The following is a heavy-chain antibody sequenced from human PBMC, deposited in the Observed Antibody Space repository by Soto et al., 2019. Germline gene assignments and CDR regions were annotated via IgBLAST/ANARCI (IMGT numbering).Heavy chain of an antibody. D-gene: IGHD4-17*01. J-gene: IGHJ6*02. V-gene: IGHV1-69*12. CDR2: IIPIFGTA. CDR1: GGTFSSYA. CDR3: AREGGSNYGDYVASMDV. Sequence: QVQLVQSGAEVKKPGSSVKVSCKASGGTFSSYAISWVRQAPGQGLEWMGGIIPIFGTANYAQKFQGRVTMTADESTSTAYMELSSLRSEDTAVYYCAREGGSNYGDYVASMDVWGQGTTVTVSS.